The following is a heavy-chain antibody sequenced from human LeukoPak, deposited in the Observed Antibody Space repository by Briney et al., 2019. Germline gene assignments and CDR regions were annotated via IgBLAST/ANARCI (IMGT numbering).Heavy chain of an antibody. CDR1: GFTFSSYA. CDR2: ISGCGGST. D-gene: IGHD6-19*01. Sequence: GGSLRLSCAASGFTFSSYAMSWVRQAPGKGLEWVSAISGCGGSTYYADSVKGRFTISRDNSKNTLYLQMNSLRAEDTAVYYCAKDQDSSGWYAPLDYWGQGTLVTVSS. V-gene: IGHV3-23*01. CDR3: AKDQDSSGWYAPLDY. J-gene: IGHJ4*02.